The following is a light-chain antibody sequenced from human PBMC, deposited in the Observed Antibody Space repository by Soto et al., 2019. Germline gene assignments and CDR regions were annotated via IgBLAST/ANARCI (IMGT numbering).Light chain of an antibody. CDR2: EVT. Sequence: QSVLTQPASVSGSPGQSIAISCTGSSSDVGIYNYVSWYQQNPGKVPKLIIYEVTNRPSGVSNRFSGSKSGDTASLTISGLQAEDEADYYCSSDTTSSTRVFGTGTKVTVL. V-gene: IGLV2-14*01. J-gene: IGLJ1*01. CDR3: SSDTTSSTRV. CDR1: SSDVGIYNY.